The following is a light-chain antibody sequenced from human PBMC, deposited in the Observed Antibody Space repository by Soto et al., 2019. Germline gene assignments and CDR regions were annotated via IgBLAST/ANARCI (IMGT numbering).Light chain of an antibody. Sequence: QSVLTQPPSASGSPVQSVAISRTGTSSDVGGYSYVSWYQQHPGKAPKLMIYDVSKRPSGVPDRFSGSKSGNTASLTVSGLQAEDEADYYCSSYAGTHIVFGTGTKVTVL. J-gene: IGLJ1*01. CDR3: SSYAGTHIV. CDR2: DVS. V-gene: IGLV2-8*01. CDR1: SSDVGGYSY.